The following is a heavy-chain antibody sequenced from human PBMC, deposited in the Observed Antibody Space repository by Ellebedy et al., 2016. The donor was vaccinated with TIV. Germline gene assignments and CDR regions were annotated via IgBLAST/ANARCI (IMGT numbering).Heavy chain of an antibody. CDR3: ARGYYDSSPGPEWFDP. D-gene: IGHD3-22*01. Sequence: AASVKVSCKASGYTFTGYYMHWVRQAPGQGLEWMGWINPYSGGTNYAQKFQGRVTMTRDTSISTAYMDLSGLSSEDTAVYYCARGYYDSSPGPEWFDPWGQGTLVSVSS. CDR2: INPYSGGT. CDR1: GYTFTGYY. V-gene: IGHV1-2*02. J-gene: IGHJ5*02.